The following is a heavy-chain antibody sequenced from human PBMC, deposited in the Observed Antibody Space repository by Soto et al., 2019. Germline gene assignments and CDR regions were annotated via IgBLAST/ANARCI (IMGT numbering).Heavy chain of an antibody. CDR3: ARDDDYGDNGLDY. CDR1: GFTFGRHG. Sequence: QVQLVESGGGVVQPGGSLSLSCAASGFTFGRHGMHWVRQAPGTGLEWVAVIGSDGRRDSYADSVKGRFTISRDNGQNTLYLQMNSLRAEDTAVYYCARDDDYGDNGLDYWGQGTLVTVSS. CDR2: IGSDGRRD. J-gene: IGHJ4*02. V-gene: IGHV3-33*01. D-gene: IGHD4-17*01.